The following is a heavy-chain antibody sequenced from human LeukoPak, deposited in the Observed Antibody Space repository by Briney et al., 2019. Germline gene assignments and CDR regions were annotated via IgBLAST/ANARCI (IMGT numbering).Heavy chain of an antibody. V-gene: IGHV3-21*01. CDR2: ISSDSSYI. J-gene: IGHJ5*02. D-gene: IGHD5-12*01. Sequence: GGSLRLSCAASGFTFSTYSMNWVRQAPGKVLEWVSSISSDSSYIYYADSVKGRFTISRDNAKNSLYLQMNSLRAEDTAVYYCARERLVATGWFDPWGQGTLVTVSS. CDR1: GFTFSTYS. CDR3: ARERLVATGWFDP.